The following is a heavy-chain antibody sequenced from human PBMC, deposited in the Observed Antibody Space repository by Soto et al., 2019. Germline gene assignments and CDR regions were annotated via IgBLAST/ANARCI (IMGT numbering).Heavy chain of an antibody. J-gene: IGHJ6*02. CDR3: ATGRGVNFYYGMDV. D-gene: IGHD3-10*01. V-gene: IGHV3-23*01. Sequence: EVQLLESRGGLVQPGGSLRLSCAASGFTFSSYAMSWVRQAPGKGLEWVSAISGSGGSTYYADSVKGRFTISRDNSKNTLYLQMNSLRAEDTAVYHCATGRGVNFYYGMDVWGQGTTVTVSS. CDR1: GFTFSSYA. CDR2: ISGSGGST.